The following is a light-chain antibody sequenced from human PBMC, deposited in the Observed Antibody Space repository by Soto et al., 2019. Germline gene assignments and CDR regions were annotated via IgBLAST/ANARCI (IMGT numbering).Light chain of an antibody. CDR3: QQYYTTPHT. CDR1: QNVLSTSNNRNY. Sequence: DIVMTQSPDSLAVSLGERATINCKSSQNVLSTSNNRNYLAWYQHKPGQPPQLLVSWASTRDSAVPDRFSGSGSGTDITLTISSLQAEDAAVYYCQQYYTTPHTFGQGTKVEI. CDR2: WAS. V-gene: IGKV4-1*01. J-gene: IGKJ1*01.